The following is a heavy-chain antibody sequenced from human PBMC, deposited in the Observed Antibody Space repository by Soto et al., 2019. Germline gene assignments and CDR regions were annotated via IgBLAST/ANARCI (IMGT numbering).Heavy chain of an antibody. CDR1: GFTFSSYG. D-gene: IGHD2-21*01. V-gene: IGHV3-30*18. Sequence: QVQLVESGGGVVQPGRSLRLSCAASGFTFSSYGMHWVRQAPGKGLEWVAVISYDGSNKYYADSVKGRFTITKDNSKNTLYRRMNSLRGEEMSVYYSAKGGDCCDYWGQRTLVTVSS. CDR3: AKGGDCCDY. J-gene: IGHJ4*02. CDR2: ISYDGSNK.